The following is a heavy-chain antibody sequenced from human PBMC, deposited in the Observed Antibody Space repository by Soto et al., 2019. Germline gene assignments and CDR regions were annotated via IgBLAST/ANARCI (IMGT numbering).Heavy chain of an antibody. CDR2: LYHRGIP. D-gene: IGHD6-13*01. Sequence: TLCVICTVSVGSISIGAYYSSGIRQHPGKGLESIGYLYHRGIPYYTPSLKSRVTISVDTSKNQFSLKLSSVTAADTAVDYCARALGIAADGSFWFDPWGQGTMVTVSS. CDR1: VGSISIGAYY. CDR3: ARALGIAADGSFWFDP. J-gene: IGHJ5*02. V-gene: IGHV4-31*03.